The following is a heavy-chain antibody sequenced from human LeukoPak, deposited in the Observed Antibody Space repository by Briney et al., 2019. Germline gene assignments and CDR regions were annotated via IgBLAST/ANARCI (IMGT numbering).Heavy chain of an antibody. J-gene: IGHJ4*02. CDR2: IYYSGST. Sequence: SETLSLTCTVSGGSISSYYWSWIRPPPGKGLEWIGYIYYSGSTNYNPSLKSRVTISVDTSKNQFSLKLSSVTAADTAVYYCARIGDDSSGYLDYWGQGTLVTVSS. CDR1: GGSISSYY. D-gene: IGHD3-22*01. CDR3: ARIGDDSSGYLDY. V-gene: IGHV4-59*01.